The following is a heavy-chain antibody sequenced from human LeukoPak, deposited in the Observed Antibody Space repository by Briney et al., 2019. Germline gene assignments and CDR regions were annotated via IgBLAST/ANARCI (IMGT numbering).Heavy chain of an antibody. CDR1: GFTLSSYA. CDR2: ISYDGSNK. CDR3: ARDSHQLPANDAFDI. Sequence: GRSLRLSCAASGFTLSSYAMHWVRRAPGKGLEWVALISYDGSNKYYADSVKGRFTISRDNSKNTLYLQMNSLRAEDTAVYYCARDSHQLPANDAFDIWGQGTMVTVSS. V-gene: IGHV3-30*04. J-gene: IGHJ3*02. D-gene: IGHD2-2*01.